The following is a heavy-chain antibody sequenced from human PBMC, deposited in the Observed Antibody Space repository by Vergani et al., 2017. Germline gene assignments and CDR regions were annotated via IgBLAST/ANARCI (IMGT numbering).Heavy chain of an antibody. D-gene: IGHD2-21*02. CDR2: ISYDGSNK. J-gene: IGHJ4*02. CDR1: GFTVSSNY. Sequence: VQLVESGGGLIQPGGSLRLSCAASGFTVSSNYMSWVRQAPGKGLEWVAVISYDGSNKYYADSVKGRFTISRDNSKNTLYLQMNSLRAEDTAVHYCAKGGDVFDYWGQGTLVTVSS. CDR3: AKGGDVFDY. V-gene: IGHV3-30*18.